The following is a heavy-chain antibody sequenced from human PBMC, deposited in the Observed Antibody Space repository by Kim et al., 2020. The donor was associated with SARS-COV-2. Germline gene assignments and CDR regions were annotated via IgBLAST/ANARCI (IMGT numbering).Heavy chain of an antibody. Sequence: DSGEGPFTISRDNAKNSLYLQMNSLRAEDTAVYYCARDMGAGLSYYYGMDVWGQGTTVTVSS. V-gene: IGHV3-21*01. J-gene: IGHJ6*02. CDR3: ARDMGAGLSYYYGMDV. D-gene: IGHD3-16*01.